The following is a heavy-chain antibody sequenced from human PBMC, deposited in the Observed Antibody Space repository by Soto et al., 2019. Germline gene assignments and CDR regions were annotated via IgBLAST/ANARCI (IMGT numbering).Heavy chain of an antibody. Sequence: GSLRLSCAASGFTFTSNAMTWVRQAPGKGLEWVSGITNSGGSTFYADSVKGRFSISRDNSKNTLYLQMNSLRADDTAVYYCAKIWAAAAPWYPIDFWGQGTLVTVSS. J-gene: IGHJ4*02. CDR1: GFTFTSNA. CDR3: AKIWAAAAPWYPIDF. D-gene: IGHD6-13*01. V-gene: IGHV3-23*01. CDR2: ITNSGGST.